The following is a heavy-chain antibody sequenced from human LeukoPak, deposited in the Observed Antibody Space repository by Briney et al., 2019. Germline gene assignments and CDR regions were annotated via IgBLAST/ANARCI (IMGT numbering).Heavy chain of an antibody. D-gene: IGHD4-11*01. V-gene: IGHV4-59*01. CDR1: GASISGYY. J-gene: IGHJ4*02. CDR2: MYYSGGT. CDR3: ARQTRANYLDS. Sequence: SETLSLTCRVSGASISGYYWSWIRQPPGKGLEWIGHMYYSGGTTYNPSLKSRVSISLDTSKKHFSLKLSSVTAADTAVYYCARQTRANYLDSWGQGTLLTVSS.